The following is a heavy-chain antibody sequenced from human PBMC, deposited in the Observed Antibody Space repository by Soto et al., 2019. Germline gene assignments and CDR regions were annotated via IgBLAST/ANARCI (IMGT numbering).Heavy chain of an antibody. CDR1: GYSLTSYL. J-gene: IGHJ6*02. Sequence: GESLKISCKGSGYSLTSYLIGWVRQMPGKGLEWMGIIYPGDSDTRYSPSFQGQVTISADKSISTAYLQWSSLKASDTAMYYCARLGGRDCSSTSCYAVGDYYYYYGMDVWGQGTTVTVSS. CDR3: ARLGGRDCSSTSCYAVGDYYYYYGMDV. D-gene: IGHD2-2*01. CDR2: IYPGDSDT. V-gene: IGHV5-51*01.